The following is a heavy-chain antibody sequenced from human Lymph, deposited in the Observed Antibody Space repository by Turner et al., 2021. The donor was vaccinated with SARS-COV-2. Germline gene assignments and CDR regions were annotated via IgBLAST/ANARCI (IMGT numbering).Heavy chain of an antibody. CDR2: MNPNSGNT. CDR1: GYTFTSYD. V-gene: IGHV1-8*01. D-gene: IGHD3-9*01. CDR3: ARAAQLTVWFDP. J-gene: IGHJ5*02. Sequence: HVQLVQTGTEVTKPGASVKVSSKASGYTFTSYDINWVRQATGQGLEWMGWMNPNSGNTGYAQKFQCRVTMTRNTSLSTAYMELSSLRSEDTAVYYCARAAQLTVWFDPWGQGTLVTVSS.